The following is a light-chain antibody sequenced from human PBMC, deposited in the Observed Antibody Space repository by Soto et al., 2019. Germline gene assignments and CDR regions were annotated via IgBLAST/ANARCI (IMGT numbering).Light chain of an antibody. Sequence: DIVLTQTPLSSPVTLGQPASISCRSSQSLVHSDGNTYFNWLQQRPGQPPRLLIDKIFNRFPEVPDRFSGSGEGTDITLTISRVEAEDVGVSYCMQATYSYTFGQGTKLDIK. CDR2: KIF. CDR3: MQATYSYT. CDR1: QSLVHSDGNTY. V-gene: IGKV2-24*01. J-gene: IGKJ2*01.